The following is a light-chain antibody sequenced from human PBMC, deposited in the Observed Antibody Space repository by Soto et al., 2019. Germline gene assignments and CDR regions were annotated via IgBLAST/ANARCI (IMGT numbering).Light chain of an antibody. J-gene: IGKJ1*01. Sequence: DIQMTQSPSTLSASVGDRVTITCRASQSISSWLAWYQQKPGKAPKLLIYKASSLESGVPSRFSGSGSGREFTLTISRLHPDDFAAYYCQQFNSYSWTFGQGTQVEIK. CDR2: KAS. CDR3: QQFNSYSWT. V-gene: IGKV1-5*03. CDR1: QSISSW.